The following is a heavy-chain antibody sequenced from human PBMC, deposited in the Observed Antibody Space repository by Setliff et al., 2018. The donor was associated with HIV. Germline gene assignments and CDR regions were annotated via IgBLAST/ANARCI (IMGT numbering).Heavy chain of an antibody. V-gene: IGHV3-23*01. J-gene: IGHJ4*02. Sequence: PGGSLRLSCAASGFTFSTFWMSWVRQAPGKGLEWVSAISATAGDTYYADSAKGRFTISRDNSKDTLYLQMNSLRAEDTALYYCAKVRWTANYYFDCWGQGTLVTVSS. CDR2: ISATAGDT. CDR1: GFTFSTFW. CDR3: AKVRWTANYYFDC. D-gene: IGHD1-7*01.